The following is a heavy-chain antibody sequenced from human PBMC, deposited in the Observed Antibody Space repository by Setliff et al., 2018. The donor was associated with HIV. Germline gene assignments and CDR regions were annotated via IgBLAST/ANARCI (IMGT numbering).Heavy chain of an antibody. J-gene: IGHJ4*02. Sequence: SETLSLTCTVSGDSISRGSYFWIWIRQPAGKGLEWIGHISTTGSTNYNPSLKSRVIMSVDTSRNQFSLKLSSVTAADTAVYYCAAASSWDPLLDYWGQGTLVTVSS. V-gene: IGHV4-61*09. CDR1: GDSISRGSYF. D-gene: IGHD6-13*01. CDR3: AAASSWDPLLDY. CDR2: ISTTGST.